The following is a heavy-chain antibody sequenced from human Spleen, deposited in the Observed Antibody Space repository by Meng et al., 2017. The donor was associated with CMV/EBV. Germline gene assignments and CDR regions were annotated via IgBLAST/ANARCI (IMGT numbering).Heavy chain of an antibody. CDR3: ASPYVLRNYGMDV. CDR2: MNPNSGGT. Sequence: ASVKVSCKASGYTFTSYDINWVRQATGQGLEWMGWMNPNSGGTNFAQKFQGRVTMTRDTSTSTGYMELSRLRTDDTAVYYCASPYVLRNYGMDVWGQGTTVTVSS. D-gene: IGHD2-8*02. V-gene: IGHV1-2*02. J-gene: IGHJ6*02. CDR1: GYTFTSYD.